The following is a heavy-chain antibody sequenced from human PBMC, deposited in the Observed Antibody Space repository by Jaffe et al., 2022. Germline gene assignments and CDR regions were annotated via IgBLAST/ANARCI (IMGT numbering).Heavy chain of an antibody. CDR3: ARDPQYYYGSGSFYFDY. V-gene: IGHV4-4*02. CDR2: IYHSGST. CDR1: GGSISSSNW. D-gene: IGHD3-10*01. Sequence: QVQLQESGPGLVKPSGTLSLTCAVSGGSISSSNWWSWVRQPPGKGLEWIGEIYHSGSTNYNPSLKSRVTISVDKSKNQFSLKLSSVTAADTAVYYCARDPQYYYGSGSFYFDYWGQGTLVTVSS. J-gene: IGHJ4*02.